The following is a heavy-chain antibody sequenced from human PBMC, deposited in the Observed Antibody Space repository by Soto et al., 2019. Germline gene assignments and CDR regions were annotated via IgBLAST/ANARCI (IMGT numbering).Heavy chain of an antibody. J-gene: IGHJ5*02. V-gene: IGHV3-48*02. D-gene: IGHD7-27*01. CDR1: GFTFSSYS. Sequence: EVQLVESGGGLVQPGGSLRLSCAASGFTFSSYSMNWVRQAPGKGLEWVSYISSSSSTIYYADSVKGPFTISRDNAKNSLYLQMNSLRDEDTAVYSCASALTALTSFDPWGQGTLVTVSS. CDR2: ISSSSSTI. CDR3: ASALTALTSFDP.